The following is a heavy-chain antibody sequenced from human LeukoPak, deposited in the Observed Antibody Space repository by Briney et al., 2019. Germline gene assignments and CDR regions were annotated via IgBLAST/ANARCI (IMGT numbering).Heavy chain of an antibody. CDR3: ARDRGRDYGGNSDAFDI. V-gene: IGHV3-11*01. CDR1: GFTFSEYY. CDR2: ISSSGSTT. J-gene: IGHJ3*02. Sequence: PGGSLRLSCAASGFTFSEYYMSWIRQAPGKGLEWVSYISSSGSTTYYADSVKGRFTISRDNAKNSLYLQMNSLRAEDTAVYYCARDRGRDYGGNSDAFDIWGQGTMVIVSS. D-gene: IGHD4-23*01.